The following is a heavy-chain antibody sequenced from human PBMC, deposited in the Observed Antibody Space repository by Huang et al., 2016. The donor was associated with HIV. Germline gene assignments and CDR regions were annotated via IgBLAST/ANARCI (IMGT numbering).Heavy chain of an antibody. CDR2: IYPCDSEL. V-gene: IGHV5-51*03. CDR3: ARGATPTGNTNFFDV. Sequence: EVQLVQSGAEVKKPGESLKISCKGSGYTFTNSWIGWVRQMPGKGLEWMGLIYPCDSELRYIPAFQGQVTISADKSISTAYLLWSTLEASDTAMYYCARGATPTGNTNFFDVWGQGTMVSVSS. D-gene: IGHD3-9*01. J-gene: IGHJ3*01. CDR1: GYTFTNSW.